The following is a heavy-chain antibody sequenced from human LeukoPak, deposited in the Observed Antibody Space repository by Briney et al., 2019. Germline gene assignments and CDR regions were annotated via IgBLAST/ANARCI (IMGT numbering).Heavy chain of an antibody. CDR2: IYYSGST. J-gene: IGHJ3*02. CDR3: ARNKPHEPFDI. CDR1: GGSISTYY. V-gene: IGHV4-59*12. D-gene: IGHD1/OR15-1a*01. Sequence: SETLSLTCTVSGGSISTYYWSWIRQPPGKGLEWIGYIYYSGSTYYNPSLKSRVTISVDTSKNQFSLKLNGVTAADTAVYYCARNKPHEPFDIWGQGTMVTVSS.